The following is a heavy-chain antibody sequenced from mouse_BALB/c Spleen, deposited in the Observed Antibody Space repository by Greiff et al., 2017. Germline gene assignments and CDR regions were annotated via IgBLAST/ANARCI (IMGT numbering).Heavy chain of an antibody. CDR1: GYTFTSYW. D-gene: IGHD2-10*02. J-gene: IGHJ4*01. V-gene: IGHV1-7*01. CDR3: AKEYGNPDALDY. CDR2: INPSTGYT. Sequence: QVQLQQSGAELAKPGASVKMSCKASGYTFTSYWMHWVKQRPGQGLEWIGYINPSTGYTEYNQKFKDKATLTADKSSSTAYMQLSSLTSEDSAVYYCAKEYGNPDALDYWGQGTSVTVSS.